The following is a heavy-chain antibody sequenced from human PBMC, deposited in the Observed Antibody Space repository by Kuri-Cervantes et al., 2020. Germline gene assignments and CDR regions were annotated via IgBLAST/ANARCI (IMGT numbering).Heavy chain of an antibody. V-gene: IGHV3-53*01. CDR2: IYSGGST. D-gene: IGHD4-17*01. CDR3: ARGDGDEQDYYYYYGMDV. Sequence: GGSLRLSCAASGFTVSSNYIGWVRQAPGKGLEWVSVIYSGGSTYYADSVKGRFTISRDNSKNTLYLQMNSLRAEDTAVYYCARGDGDEQDYYYYYGMDVWGQGTTVTVSS. CDR1: GFTVSSNY. J-gene: IGHJ6*02.